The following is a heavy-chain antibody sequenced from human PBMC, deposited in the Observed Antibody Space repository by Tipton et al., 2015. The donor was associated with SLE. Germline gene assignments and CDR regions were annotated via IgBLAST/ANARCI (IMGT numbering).Heavy chain of an antibody. CDR3: AGGSFRTGLAF. CDR1: GFRFSSYE. D-gene: IGHD1-14*01. J-gene: IGHJ3*01. CDR2: IRSKASGGTT. V-gene: IGHV3-49*04. Sequence: SLRLSCAASGFRFSSYEMNWVRQAPGKGLEWVSYIRSKASGGTTEYAASVKGRFSISRDDSKNIGFLQMDSLKTEDTAVYYCAGGSFRTGLAFWGQGTMVTVSS.